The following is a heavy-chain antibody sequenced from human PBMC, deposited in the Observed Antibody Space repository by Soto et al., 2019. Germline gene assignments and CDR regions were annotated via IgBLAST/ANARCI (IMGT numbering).Heavy chain of an antibody. CDR1: GYPFTTYH. D-gene: IGHD3-10*01. J-gene: IGHJ4*02. Sequence: ASVKVSGKASGYPFTTYHLHCVRQAPGQGLEWMGIVYVTGTGTRSAQKFQGRLTMTRDRSTSTVYMELSSLRSEDTAVYYCARPEGYGSGSYYFDSWGQGTLVTVSS. CDR3: ARPEGYGSGSYYFDS. CDR2: VYVTGTGT. V-gene: IGHV1-46*01.